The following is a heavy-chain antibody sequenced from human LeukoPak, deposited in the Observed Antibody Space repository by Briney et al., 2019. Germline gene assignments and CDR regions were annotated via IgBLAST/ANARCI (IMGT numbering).Heavy chain of an antibody. D-gene: IGHD2-2*01. J-gene: IGHJ5*02. CDR2: IYHSGST. Sequence: SETLSLTCAVSGYSVSSGYFWVWVRQPPGKGLQWIGSIYHSGSTYYNPSLKSRLTISMDTSKNQFSLILSSVTATDTAVYYCARSLVVVPAAIDWFDPWGQGTLVTVSS. CDR1: GYSVSSGYF. V-gene: IGHV4-38-2*01. CDR3: ARSLVVVPAAIDWFDP.